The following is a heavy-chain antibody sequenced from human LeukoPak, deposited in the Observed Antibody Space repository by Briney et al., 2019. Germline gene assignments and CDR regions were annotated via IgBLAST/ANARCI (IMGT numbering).Heavy chain of an antibody. CDR1: GFPFSRHA. J-gene: IGHJ5*02. D-gene: IGHD2-21*02. CDR2: ISNGNT. V-gene: IGHV3-23*01. CDR3: VREAGYCASVCLKSNWFDP. Sequence: HAGGSLRLSCAASGFPFSRHAMSWVRQPPGKGLEWVSAISNGNTYYAESVRGRFTISRDDYKNTVYLQMNSLRDEDTALYYCVREAGYCASVCLKSNWFDPWGQGTLVTVSS.